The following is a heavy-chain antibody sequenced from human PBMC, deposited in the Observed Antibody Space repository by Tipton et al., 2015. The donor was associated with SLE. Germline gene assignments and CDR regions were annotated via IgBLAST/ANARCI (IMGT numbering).Heavy chain of an antibody. CDR1: GYTFTGYY. J-gene: IGHJ3*02. CDR3: ARPYCSSTSCAGGAFDI. CDR2: INPSGGST. V-gene: IGHV1-46*01. Sequence: QLVQSGAEVKKPGASVKVSCKASGYTFTGYYMHWVRQAPGQGLEWMGIINPSGGSTSYAQKFQGRVTMTRDTSTSTVYMELGSLRSEDTAVYYCARPYCSSTSCAGGAFDIWGQGTMVTVSS. D-gene: IGHD2-2*01.